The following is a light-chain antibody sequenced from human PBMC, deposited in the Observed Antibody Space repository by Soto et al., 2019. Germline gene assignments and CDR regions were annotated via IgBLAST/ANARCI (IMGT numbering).Light chain of an antibody. CDR3: CSYADGSMYF. V-gene: IGLV2-14*03. CDR2: YVD. Sequence: QSVLTQPASVSGSPGQSITISCTGTSRDVGAYDYVSWYLQYADKAPQLLIYYVDHRPSGVSSRFSGSKSGNTASLTISGLQAEDEGDYYCCSYADGSMYFFGTGPKVNVL. J-gene: IGLJ1*01. CDR1: SRDVGAYDY.